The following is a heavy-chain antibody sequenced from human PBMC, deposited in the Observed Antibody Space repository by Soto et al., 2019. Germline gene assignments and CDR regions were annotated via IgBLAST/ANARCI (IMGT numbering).Heavy chain of an antibody. D-gene: IGHD4-17*01. Sequence: QMQLVQSGPEVKKPGTSVRVSCKASGFTFASSAVQWVRQARGQRLEWIGWIVVGSGNTNYAQKFQERVTFTRDMSTSTAYMELSSLRSEDTAVYYCAAPGTYGDYYQFDYWGQGTLVTVSS. CDR3: AAPGTYGDYYQFDY. CDR1: GFTFASSA. CDR2: IVVGSGNT. J-gene: IGHJ4*02. V-gene: IGHV1-58*01.